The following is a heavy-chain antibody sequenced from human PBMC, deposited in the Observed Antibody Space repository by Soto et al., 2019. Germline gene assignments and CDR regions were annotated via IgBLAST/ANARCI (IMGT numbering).Heavy chain of an antibody. V-gene: IGHV3-30*03. CDR2: ISYDGSNK. CDR1: GFTFSSYG. Sequence: GGSLRLSCAASGFTFSSYGMHWVRQAPGKGLEWVAVISYDGSNKYYADSVKGRFTISRDNSKNTLYLQMNSLRAEDTAVYYCALTYQYDTDAFDIWGQGTMVTVSS. CDR3: ALTYQYDTDAFDI. J-gene: IGHJ3*02. D-gene: IGHD3-22*01.